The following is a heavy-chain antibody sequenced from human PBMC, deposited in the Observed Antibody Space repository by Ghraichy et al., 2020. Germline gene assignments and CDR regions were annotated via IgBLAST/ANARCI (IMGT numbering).Heavy chain of an antibody. D-gene: IGHD1-26*01. CDR2: ISHSGST. J-gene: IGHJ4*02. Sequence: SQTLSLTCAVYGGSFSGYYWSWIRQPPGKGLEWIGEISHSGSTNYNPSLKSRVTISVDTSKNQFSLKLSSVTAADTAVYFCARGRGPYYALTGSNDYWGQGTLVTVSS. CDR3: ARGRGPYYALTGSNDY. V-gene: IGHV4-34*01. CDR1: GGSFSGYY.